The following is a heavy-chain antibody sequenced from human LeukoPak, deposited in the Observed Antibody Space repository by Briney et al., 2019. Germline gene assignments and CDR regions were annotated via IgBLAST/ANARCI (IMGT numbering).Heavy chain of an antibody. CDR1: GYTFTGYY. D-gene: IGHD3-22*01. Sequence: ASVKVSCKASGYTFTGYYMHWVRQAPGQGLEWMGWINPNSGGTNYAQKFQGRVTMIRDTSISTAYMGLSRLRSDDTAVYYCARSRGYYYDSSGYSDYWGQGTLVTVSS. J-gene: IGHJ4*02. V-gene: IGHV1-2*02. CDR3: ARSRGYYYDSSGYSDY. CDR2: INPNSGGT.